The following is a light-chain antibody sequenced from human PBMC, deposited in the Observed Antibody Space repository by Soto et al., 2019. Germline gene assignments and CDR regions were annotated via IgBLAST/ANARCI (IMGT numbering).Light chain of an antibody. CDR1: QSISTW. V-gene: IGKV1-5*03. CDR2: KAS. Sequence: DIQMTQSPSTLSASVGDRVTITCRASQSISTWLAWYQQKPGKAPKLLIYKASSLESGVPSRFSGSGSGTEFTLTISSLQPDDFAIYYCQQGNSYPCTFGQGTKLEIK. J-gene: IGKJ2*02. CDR3: QQGNSYPCT.